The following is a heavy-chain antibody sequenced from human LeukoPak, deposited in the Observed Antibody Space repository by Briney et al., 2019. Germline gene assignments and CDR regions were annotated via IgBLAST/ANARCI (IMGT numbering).Heavy chain of an antibody. J-gene: IGHJ4*02. CDR2: ISSSSSYI. Sequence: KPGGSLRLSGAASGFTFSSYSMNWVRQAPGKGLEWVSTISSSSSYIYYADSVKGRFTISRDNAKNSLYLQMNSLRAEDTAVYYCARDPLAYDSSGYPPFVDYWGQGTLLTVSS. CDR3: ARDPLAYDSSGYPPFVDY. CDR1: GFTFSSYS. D-gene: IGHD3-22*01. V-gene: IGHV3-21*01.